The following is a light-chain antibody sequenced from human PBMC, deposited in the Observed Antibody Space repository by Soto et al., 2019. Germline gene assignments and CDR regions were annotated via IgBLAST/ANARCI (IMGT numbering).Light chain of an antibody. Sequence: QAVVTQPPSVSGAPGQRVTISCTGSSSNIGAGYDVHWYQQLPGTAPKLLIYVNSNRPSGVPDRFSGSKSGTSASLAITGLQAEDEADYYCQSYASSLSGRGVFGTGTKLTVL. CDR2: VNS. V-gene: IGLV1-40*01. CDR3: QSYASSLSGRGV. CDR1: SSNIGAGYD. J-gene: IGLJ1*01.